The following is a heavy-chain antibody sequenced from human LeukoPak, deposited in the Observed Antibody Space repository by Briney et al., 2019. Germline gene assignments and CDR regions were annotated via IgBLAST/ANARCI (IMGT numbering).Heavy chain of an antibody. V-gene: IGHV4-59*13. CDR2: IYNSGST. CDR3: ARAWQGGNPDFAFDI. Sequence: PSETLSLTCTVSGGSISIYYWSWIRQPPGRALECIGYIYNSGSTNYNPSLKSRVTISVDTSKNQFSLKLSSVTAADTAVYYCARAWQGGNPDFAFDIWGQGTMVTVSS. CDR1: GGSISIYY. J-gene: IGHJ3*02. D-gene: IGHD4-23*01.